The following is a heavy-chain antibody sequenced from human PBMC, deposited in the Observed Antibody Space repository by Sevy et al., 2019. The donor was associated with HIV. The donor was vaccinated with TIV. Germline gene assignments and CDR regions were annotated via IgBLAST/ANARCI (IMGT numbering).Heavy chain of an antibody. V-gene: IGHV3-53*01. D-gene: IGHD2-15*01. J-gene: IGHJ6*02. CDR1: GFTVSSNY. CDR3: ARDGYCSGGSCYYYYGMDV. Sequence: GGSLRLSCAASGFTVSSNYMSWVRQAPGKGLEWVSVIYSGGSTYYADSVKGRFTISRDNSKNTRYLQMNSLRAEDTAVYYCARDGYCSGGSCYYYYGMDVWGQGTTVTVSS. CDR2: IYSGGST.